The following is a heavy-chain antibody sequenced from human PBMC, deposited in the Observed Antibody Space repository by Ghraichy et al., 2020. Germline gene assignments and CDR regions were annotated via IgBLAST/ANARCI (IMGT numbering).Heavy chain of an antibody. Sequence: SETLSLICTLSGGSISGYYWTWIRQPPGKGLEWIGYFYYTGITNYNPSLKSRVTISVDTSKNQFSLKLSSVTAADTAVYYCARGSITYYYGLDVWGQGTTVTVSS. CDR1: GGSISGYY. CDR2: FYYTGIT. D-gene: IGHD1-14*01. V-gene: IGHV4-59*08. CDR3: ARGSITYYYGLDV. J-gene: IGHJ6*02.